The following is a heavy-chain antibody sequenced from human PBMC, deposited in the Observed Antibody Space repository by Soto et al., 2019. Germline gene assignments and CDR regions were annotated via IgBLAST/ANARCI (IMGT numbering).Heavy chain of an antibody. CDR1: GGSISSGGYY. V-gene: IGHV4-31*01. Sequence: QVQLQESGPGLVKPSQTLSLTCTVSGGSISSGGYYWSWIRQHPGKGLEWIGYIYYRGSTYYNPSLKSLVTITVDTSKNQFALRLSSVTAADTAVYYCARDSGNSRVMTYGMDVWGQGTTVTVSS. CDR2: IYYRGST. J-gene: IGHJ6*02. D-gene: IGHD2-21*01. CDR3: ARDSGNSRVMTYGMDV.